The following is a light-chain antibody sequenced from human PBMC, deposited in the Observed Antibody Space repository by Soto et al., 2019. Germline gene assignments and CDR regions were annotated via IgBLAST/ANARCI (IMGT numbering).Light chain of an antibody. Sequence: QSALTQPASVSGSPGQSITISCTGTSSDVGGYNYVSWYQQHPGKAPKLIIYEVTHRPSGVSSRFYGSRSGNTASLTISGLQAEDEADYYCSSYTTAFFYVFGTGTKVTVL. V-gene: IGLV2-14*01. CDR2: EVT. CDR1: SSDVGGYNY. CDR3: SSYTTAFFYV. J-gene: IGLJ1*01.